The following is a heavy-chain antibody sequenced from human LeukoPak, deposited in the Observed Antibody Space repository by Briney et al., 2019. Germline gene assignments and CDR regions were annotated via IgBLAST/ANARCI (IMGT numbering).Heavy chain of an antibody. Sequence: ASVKVSCKASGYPFTGYYMHWVRQAPGQGLEWMGWINPNSGGTNYAQKFQGWVTMTRDTSISTAYMELSRLRSEDTAVYYCARGDSLVLWFGESRYYFDYWGQGTLVTVSS. CDR3: ARGDSLVLWFGESRYYFDY. CDR2: INPNSGGT. D-gene: IGHD3-10*01. CDR1: GYPFTGYY. J-gene: IGHJ4*02. V-gene: IGHV1-2*04.